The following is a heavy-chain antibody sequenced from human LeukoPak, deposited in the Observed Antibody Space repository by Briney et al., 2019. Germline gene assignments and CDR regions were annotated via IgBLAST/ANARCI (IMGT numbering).Heavy chain of an antibody. V-gene: IGHV4-4*07. J-gene: IGHJ6*03. Sequence: SETLSLTCTASGGSISGYCWTWVRQPAGRGLEYIGRIWGGGITNYNPSFTSRITILVENTKNEISLKLTSRTPPDTAVYYCLRDSPAGYSHKHCYYYMHVSGKGTTVTVSS. CDR3: LRDSPAGYSHKHCYYYMHV. CDR1: GGSISGYC. D-gene: IGHD2-15*01. CDR2: IWGGGIT.